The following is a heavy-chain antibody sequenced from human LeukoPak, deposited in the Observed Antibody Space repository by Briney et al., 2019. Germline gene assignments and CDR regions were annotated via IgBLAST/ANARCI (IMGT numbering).Heavy chain of an antibody. J-gene: IGHJ3*02. CDR1: GLSFSTYS. Sequence: GGSLRLSCAASGLSFSTYSMNWVRQAPGKGLEWVSSISSSSIYRCYADSVKGRFTISRDNAKKSLYLQMNSLRAEDTAVYYCARDSGNYLDAFDIWGQGTMVTVSS. D-gene: IGHD1-7*01. V-gene: IGHV3-21*01. CDR2: ISSSSIYR. CDR3: ARDSGNYLDAFDI.